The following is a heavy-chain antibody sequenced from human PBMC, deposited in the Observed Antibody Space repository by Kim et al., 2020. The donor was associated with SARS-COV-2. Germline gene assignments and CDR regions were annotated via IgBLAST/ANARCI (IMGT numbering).Heavy chain of an antibody. CDR2: ISSSSSYI. Sequence: GGSLRLSCAASGFTFSSYSMNWVRQAPGKGLEWVSSISSSSSYIYYADSVKGRFTISRDNAKNSLYLQMNSLRAEDTAVYYCARDRRTSIWFGELFYGMDVWGQGTTVTVSS. CDR1: GFTFSSYS. J-gene: IGHJ6*02. D-gene: IGHD3-10*01. CDR3: ARDRRTSIWFGELFYGMDV. V-gene: IGHV3-21*01.